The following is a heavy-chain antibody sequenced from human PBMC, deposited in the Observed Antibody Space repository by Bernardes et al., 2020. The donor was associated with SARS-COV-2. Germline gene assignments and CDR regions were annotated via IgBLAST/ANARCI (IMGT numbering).Heavy chain of an antibody. CDR1: GITFTSSA. J-gene: IGHJ5*02. V-gene: IGHV1-58*01. CDR3: AAGPNWFDH. CDR2: IDVDGGGT. Sequence: SVKVSCEASGITFTSSAVQWVRQARGQRLEWMGWIDVDGGGTNYAQKFQERVTITWDVSTRTAYMDLSSLRSEDTAVYYCAAGPNWFDHWGQGTLLTVSS.